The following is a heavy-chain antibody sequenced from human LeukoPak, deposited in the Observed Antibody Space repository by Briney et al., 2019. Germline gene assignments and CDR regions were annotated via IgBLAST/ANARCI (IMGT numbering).Heavy chain of an antibody. V-gene: IGHV1-46*01. CDR3: ARFHYYDSSGYPGDAFDI. CDR1: GYTLTTYY. Sequence: ASVKVSCKASGYTLTTYYIHWVRQAPGQGLEWMGIINPIGGTTDYAQKFQGRVTMTRDTSTSTAYMELSSLRSEDTAVYYCARFHYYDSSGYPGDAFDIWGQGTMVTVSS. J-gene: IGHJ3*02. CDR2: INPIGGTT. D-gene: IGHD3-22*01.